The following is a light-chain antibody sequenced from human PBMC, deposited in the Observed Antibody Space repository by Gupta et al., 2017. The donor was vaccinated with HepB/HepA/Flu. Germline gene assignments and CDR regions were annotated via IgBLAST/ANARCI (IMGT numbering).Light chain of an antibody. CDR2: DAT. CDR1: RSFTGSF. J-gene: IGKJ1*01. Sequence: EVVLTQSPGTLSLSPGDRATLSCRASRSFTGSFLAWYQQKPGQAPRLLIYDATSRATDIPVRFSGSGSGTDFTLTISRLEPEDCAVYECHQYGTEPQTCGQGTKVEIK. V-gene: IGKV3-20*01. CDR3: HQYGTEPQT.